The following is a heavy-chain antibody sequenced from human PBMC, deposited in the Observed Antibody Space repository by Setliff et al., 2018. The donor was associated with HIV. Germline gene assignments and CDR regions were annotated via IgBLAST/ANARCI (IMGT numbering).Heavy chain of an antibody. V-gene: IGHV5-51*01. J-gene: IGHJ3*02. Sequence: PGESLKISCKGSGYSFTSYWIGWVRQMPGKGLEWMEIIYPGDSDTRYSPSFQGQVTISADKSISTAYLQWSSLKASDTAMYYCARRGYCSSTSCPDAFDIWGQGTMVTVSS. D-gene: IGHD2-2*01. CDR1: GYSFTSYW. CDR3: ARRGYCSSTSCPDAFDI. CDR2: IYPGDSDT.